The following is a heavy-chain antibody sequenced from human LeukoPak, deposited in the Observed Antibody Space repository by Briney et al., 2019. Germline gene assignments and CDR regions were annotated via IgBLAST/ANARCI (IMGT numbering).Heavy chain of an antibody. J-gene: IGHJ6*02. CDR3: ASRDPSYYYYYGMDV. D-gene: IGHD5-24*01. CDR1: GFTVSSNY. V-gene: IGHV3-66*01. Sequence: SGGSLRLSCAASGFTVSSNYMSWVRQAPGRGLEWVSVIYSGGSTYYADSVKGRFTISRDNTKNTLYLQMNSLRAEDAAVYYRASRDPSYYYYYGMDVWGQGTTVTVSS. CDR2: IYSGGST.